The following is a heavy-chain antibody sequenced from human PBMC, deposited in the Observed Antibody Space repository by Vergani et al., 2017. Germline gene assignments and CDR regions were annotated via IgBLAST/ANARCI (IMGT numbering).Heavy chain of an antibody. CDR2: IQNTGDST. V-gene: IGHV3-23*01. CDR1: GFTFSSHA. Sequence: EVQLLQSEGAVVQPGGSLRLSCVASGFTFSSHAMRWGRQGHGQGLEWVSSIQNTGDSTHYADSVKGRFTISRDNSKNTLYLQMNCLRVEDTAVYYCGRGSYNYNWGQGTLVTVSS. CDR3: GRGSYNYN. D-gene: IGHD1-1*01. J-gene: IGHJ4*02.